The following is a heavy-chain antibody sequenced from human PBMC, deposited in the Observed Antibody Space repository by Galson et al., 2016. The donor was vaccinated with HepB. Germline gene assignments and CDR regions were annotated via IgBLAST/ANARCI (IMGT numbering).Heavy chain of an antibody. CDR2: ISRSGDST. CDR1: GFTFNKYG. J-gene: IGHJ5*02. CDR3: AGGGGFLEVA. V-gene: IGHV3-23*01. D-gene: IGHD3-3*01. Sequence: SLRLSCAASGFTFNKYGMHWVRQAPGKGLEVVSSISRSGDSTDYADSVKGRFTISRDNAKNSLYLQMNTLRAEDTAVYYCAGGGGFLEVAWGQGTLVTVSS.